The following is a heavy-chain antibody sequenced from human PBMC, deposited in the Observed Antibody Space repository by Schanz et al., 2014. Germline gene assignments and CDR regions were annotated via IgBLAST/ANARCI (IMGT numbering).Heavy chain of an antibody. CDR2: INPSGGST. D-gene: IGHD3-10*01. CDR1: GYTFAGHA. CDR3: AKGSRSGSKVMDV. J-gene: IGHJ6*03. V-gene: IGHV1-46*01. Sequence: QVQLVQSGAEVKKPGASVKVSCQASGYTFAGHAVHWVRQAPGQGLEWMGIINPSGGSTSYAQKFQGRVTMTRDTSTSTVYMELSSLRPEDTALYYCAKGSRSGSKVMDVWGKGTTVTVSS.